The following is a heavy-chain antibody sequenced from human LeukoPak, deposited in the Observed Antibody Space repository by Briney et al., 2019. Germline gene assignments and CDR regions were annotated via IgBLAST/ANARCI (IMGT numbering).Heavy chain of an antibody. J-gene: IGHJ4*02. CDR1: GFTFSSYG. Sequence: PGGSLRLSCAASGFTFSSYGMSWVRQAPGKGLEWVSAISGSGGSTYYADSVKGRFTISRDNSKNTLYLQMNSLRAEDTAVYYCAKDHDSSGPDSGGSDYWGQGTRVTVSS. CDR3: AKDHDSSGPDSGGSDY. CDR2: ISGSGGST. D-gene: IGHD3-22*01. V-gene: IGHV3-23*01.